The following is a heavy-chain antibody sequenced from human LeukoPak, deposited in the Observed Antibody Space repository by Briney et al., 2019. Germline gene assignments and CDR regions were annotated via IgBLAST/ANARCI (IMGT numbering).Heavy chain of an antibody. V-gene: IGHV4-59*01. CDR3: ARGADYDTHSSYFDP. Sequence: SETLTLTCTVSGGSITSNYWSWIRHPPGKGLEYIGYIYYTGSTNYNPSLKSRVTISVDTSKNQFSLKMRFLTAADTAVYYCARGADYDTHSSYFDPWGQGTLVTVSS. CDR1: GGSITSNY. J-gene: IGHJ5*02. CDR2: IYYTGST. D-gene: IGHD3-22*01.